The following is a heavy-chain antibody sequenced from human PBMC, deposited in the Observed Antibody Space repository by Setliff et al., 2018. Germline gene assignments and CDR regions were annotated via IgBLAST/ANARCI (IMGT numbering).Heavy chain of an antibody. CDR2: INHRGST. D-gene: IGHD6-6*01. CDR3: ARGRNIAARLLDS. CDR1: GGTFSDYH. V-gene: IGHV4-34*01. J-gene: IGHJ4*02. Sequence: SETLSLTCAAYGGTFSDYHWTWIRQSPEKGLEWIGEINHRGSTNYNPSLKSRVTISIDTTKDQFSLKLISMTAADTAVYYCARGRNIAARLLDSWGQGTLVTVSS.